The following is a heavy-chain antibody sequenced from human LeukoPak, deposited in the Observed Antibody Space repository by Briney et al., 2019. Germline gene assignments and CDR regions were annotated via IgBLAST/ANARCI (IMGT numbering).Heavy chain of an antibody. V-gene: IGHV1-18*01. J-gene: IGHJ5*02. Sequence: GASVKVSCKASGYSFTSYGISWVRQAPGQGLEWMGWISAYNGNTNYAQKLQGRVTMTTDTSTSTAYMELRSLRSDDTAVYYCARAPGITIFSRSLPCKFDPWGQGTLVTVSS. CDR3: ARAPGITIFSRSLPCKFDP. CDR2: ISAYNGNT. D-gene: IGHD3-3*01. CDR1: GYSFTSYG.